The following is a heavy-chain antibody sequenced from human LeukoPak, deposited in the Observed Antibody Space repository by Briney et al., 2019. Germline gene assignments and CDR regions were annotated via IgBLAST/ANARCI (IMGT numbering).Heavy chain of an antibody. CDR2: IWYNGNNE. CDR1: GFTFGSYA. J-gene: IGHJ4*02. Sequence: AGGSLRLSCAASGFTFGSYAMTWVRQAPGKGLEWVAFIWYNGNNEYYAESVKGRFTISRDNSKNTLYLQMNSLRAEDTAVYYCARAPGYSSGWALSDYWGQGTLVSVSS. V-gene: IGHV3-33*08. CDR3: ARAPGYSSGWALSDY. D-gene: IGHD6-19*01.